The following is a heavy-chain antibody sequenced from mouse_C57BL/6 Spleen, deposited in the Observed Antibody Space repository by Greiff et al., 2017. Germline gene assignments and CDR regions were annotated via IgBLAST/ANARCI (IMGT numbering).Heavy chain of an antibody. Sequence: EVQLQQSGPELVKPGASVKISCKASGYTFTDYYMNWVKQSHGKSLEWIGDINPNNGGTSYNLKFKGKATLTVDKSSSTAYMELRSLTSEDSAVYYCARRYYGYFDYWGQGTTLTVSS. J-gene: IGHJ2*01. CDR1: GYTFTDYY. CDR3: ARRYYGYFDY. D-gene: IGHD1-1*01. CDR2: INPNNGGT. V-gene: IGHV1-26*01.